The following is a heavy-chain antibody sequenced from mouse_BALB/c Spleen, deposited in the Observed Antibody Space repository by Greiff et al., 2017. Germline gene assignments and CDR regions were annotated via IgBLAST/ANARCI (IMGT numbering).Heavy chain of an antibody. D-gene: IGHD3-3*01. J-gene: IGHJ2*01. CDR2: INPSSGYT. CDR3: ARRTGWPDY. V-gene: IGHV1-4*02. CDR1: GYTFTSYT. Sequence: QVQLKESAAELARPGASVKMSCKASGYTFTSYTMHWVKQRPGQGLEWIGYINPSSGYTEYNQKFKDKTTLTADKSSSTAYMQLSSLTSEDSAVYYCARRTGWPDYWGQGTTLTVSS.